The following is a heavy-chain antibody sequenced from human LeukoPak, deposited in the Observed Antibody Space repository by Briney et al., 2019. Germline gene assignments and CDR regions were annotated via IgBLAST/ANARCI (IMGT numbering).Heavy chain of an antibody. CDR2: IYYTGST. CDR3: ASALKVGANVFDY. Sequence: SETLSLTCTVSGGSISSSSYYWGWIRQPPGKGLEWIGSIYYTGSTNYSPSLESRVTISVDTSKNQFSLKLTSVSAADAAVYYCASALKVGANVFDYWGQGTLVTVSS. V-gene: IGHV4-39*01. J-gene: IGHJ4*02. D-gene: IGHD1-26*01. CDR1: GGSISSSSYY.